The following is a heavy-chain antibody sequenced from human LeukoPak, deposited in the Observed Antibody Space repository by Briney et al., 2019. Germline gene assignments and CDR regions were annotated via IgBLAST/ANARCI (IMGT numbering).Heavy chain of an antibody. CDR2: ISISGTTI. J-gene: IGHJ2*01. CDR3: ARVHIEGWFFDL. V-gene: IGHV3-11*04. CDR1: GFTFDDYY. D-gene: IGHD1-26*01. Sequence: GGSLRLSCATSGFTFDDYYMTWIRQAPGKGLEWVSYISISGTTIFYTDSVKGRFTISRDNAKNSLYLQMNSLRAEDAAVYYCARVHIEGWFFDLWGRGTLVTVSS.